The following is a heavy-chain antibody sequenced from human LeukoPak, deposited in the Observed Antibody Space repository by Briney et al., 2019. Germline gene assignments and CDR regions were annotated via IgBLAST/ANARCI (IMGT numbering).Heavy chain of an antibody. D-gene: IGHD5-18*01. V-gene: IGHV3-7*01. J-gene: IGHJ4*02. Sequence: GGSLRLSCAASGFTFSNYWMSWVRQAPGRGLEWVANIKQDGSEKYYVDSVKGRFTISRDNAKNSLYLQMNSLRAEDTAVYYCARDRWGYSYGGDWGQGTLVTVFS. CDR3: ARDRWGYSYGGD. CDR2: IKQDGSEK. CDR1: GFTFSNYW.